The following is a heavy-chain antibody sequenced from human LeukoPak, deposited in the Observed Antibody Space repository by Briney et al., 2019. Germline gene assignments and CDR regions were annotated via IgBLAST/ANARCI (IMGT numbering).Heavy chain of an antibody. J-gene: IGHJ4*02. Sequence: PGGSLRLSCAASGFTFDDYAMHWVRQAPGKGLEWVSGISWNSGSIGYADSVKGRFTISRDNAKNSLYLQMNSLRAEDTALYYCAKARGYYYDSSGPPTDYWGQGTLVTVSS. CDR1: GFTFDDYA. V-gene: IGHV3-9*01. CDR2: ISWNSGSI. CDR3: AKARGYYYDSSGPPTDY. D-gene: IGHD3-22*01.